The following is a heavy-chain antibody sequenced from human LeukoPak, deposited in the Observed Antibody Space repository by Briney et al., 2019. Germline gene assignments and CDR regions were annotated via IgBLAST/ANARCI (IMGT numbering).Heavy chain of an antibody. D-gene: IGHD3-3*01. J-gene: IGHJ4*02. CDR2: IGSGGSDT. CDR3: AKVGFSEMEWLLYSDH. Sequence: GGSLRLSCVASGFTFSSYAMSWVRQAPGKGLEWVSVIGSGGSDTHYADSVKGRFTISRDNSKNTLYLQMNSLRAEDTAVYYCAKVGFSEMEWLLYSDHWGQGTLVTVSS. V-gene: IGHV3-23*01. CDR1: GFTFSSYA.